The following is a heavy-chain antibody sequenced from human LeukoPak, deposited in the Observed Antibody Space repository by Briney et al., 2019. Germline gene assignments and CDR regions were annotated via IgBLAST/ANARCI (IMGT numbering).Heavy chain of an antibody. D-gene: IGHD6-6*01. Sequence: ASVKVSCKASGYTFTSFAMHWVRQAPGQRLEWMGWINAGNGNTKYSQKFQGRVTITRDTSISTAYTELSRLRSDDTAVYYCAKERSNGMDVWGQGTTVTVSS. CDR2: INAGNGNT. J-gene: IGHJ6*02. CDR1: GYTFTSFA. V-gene: IGHV1-3*01. CDR3: AKERSNGMDV.